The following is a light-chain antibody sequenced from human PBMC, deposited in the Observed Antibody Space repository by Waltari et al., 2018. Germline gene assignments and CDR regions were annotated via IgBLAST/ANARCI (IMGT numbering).Light chain of an antibody. CDR1: QGISNY. CDR2: WAS. CDR3: QQYYSTPLT. Sequence: DIQMTQSPSSLSASVGDRVTITCRASQGISNYLAWYQQKPGQPPRLLLYWASTRGSGVPDRFSGSGSGTDFTLTISSLQAEDAAVYFCQQYYSTPLTFGGGTKVEIK. J-gene: IGKJ4*01. V-gene: IGKV4-1*01.